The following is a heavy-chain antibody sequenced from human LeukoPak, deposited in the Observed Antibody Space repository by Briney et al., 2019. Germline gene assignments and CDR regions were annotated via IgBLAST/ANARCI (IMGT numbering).Heavy chain of an antibody. Sequence: QPEGSLRLSCAASGFTVSSNYMSWVRQAPGKGLEWVSVIYSGGSTYYADSVKGRFTISRDNSKNTLYLQMNSLRAEDTAVYYCARDTYGDYGFGYWGQGTLVTVSS. J-gene: IGHJ4*02. D-gene: IGHD4-17*01. CDR1: GFTVSSNY. V-gene: IGHV3-53*01. CDR3: ARDTYGDYGFGY. CDR2: IYSGGST.